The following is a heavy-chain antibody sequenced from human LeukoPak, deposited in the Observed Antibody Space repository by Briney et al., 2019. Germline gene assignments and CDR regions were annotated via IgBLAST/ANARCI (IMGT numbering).Heavy chain of an antibody. D-gene: IGHD6-13*01. CDR1: GGSISSYY. Sequence: SETLSLTCTVSGGSISSYYWSWIRQPPGKGLEWIGYIYYSGSTNYNPSLKSRVTISVDTSKNQFSLKLSSVTAAHTAVYYCARLKRYSSSWALGDYFDYWGQGTLVTVSS. CDR2: IYYSGST. CDR3: ARLKRYSSSWALGDYFDY. J-gene: IGHJ4*02. V-gene: IGHV4-59*08.